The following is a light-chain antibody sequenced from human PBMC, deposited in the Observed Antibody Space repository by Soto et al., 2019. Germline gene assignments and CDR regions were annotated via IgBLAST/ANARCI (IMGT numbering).Light chain of an antibody. J-gene: IGKJ5*01. Sequence: EIVMTQSPATLSVSPGETATLSCRASQSVSSYLAWYQEKPGRAPRLLIHDSSTRAAGIPARISGSGSGTDFTLTSSSLQSEDLAIYYCQQYDDWPITFGQGTRLEIK. CDR3: QQYDDWPIT. CDR2: DSS. V-gene: IGKV3-15*01. CDR1: QSVSSY.